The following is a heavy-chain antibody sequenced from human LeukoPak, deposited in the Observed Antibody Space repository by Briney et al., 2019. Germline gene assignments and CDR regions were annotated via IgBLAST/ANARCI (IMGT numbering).Heavy chain of an antibody. CDR3: AADAPSYCSGGSCYSAFAFDI. CDR1: GFTFTSSA. J-gene: IGHJ3*02. D-gene: IGHD2-15*01. CDR2: IVVGSGNT. Sequence: SVKVSCKASGFTFTSSAMQWVRQARGQRLEWIGWIVVGSGNTNYAQKFQERVTITRDMSTSTAYMELSSLRSEDTAVCYCAADAPSYCSGGSCYSAFAFDIWGQGTMVTVSS. V-gene: IGHV1-58*02.